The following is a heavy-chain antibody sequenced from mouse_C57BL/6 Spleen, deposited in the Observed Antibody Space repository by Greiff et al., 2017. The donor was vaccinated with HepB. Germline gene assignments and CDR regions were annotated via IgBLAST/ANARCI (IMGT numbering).Heavy chain of an antibody. CDR1: GFSLTSYG. J-gene: IGHJ3*01. V-gene: IGHV2-2*01. D-gene: IGHD2-4*01. CDR2: IWSGGST. Sequence: VHLVESGPGLVQPSQSLSITCTVSGFSLTSYGVHWVRQSPGKGLEWLGVIWSGGSTDYNAAFISRLSISKDNSKSQVFFKMNSLQADDTAIYYCAREEDYDVFAYWGQGTLVTVSA. CDR3: AREEDYDVFAY.